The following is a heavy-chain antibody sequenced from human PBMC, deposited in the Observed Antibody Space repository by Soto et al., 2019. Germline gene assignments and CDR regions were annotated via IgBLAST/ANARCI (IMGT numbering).Heavy chain of an antibody. CDR3: AKDVVVGATTGLGDYYYYYGMDV. CDR1: GFTFSSYG. J-gene: IGHJ6*02. V-gene: IGHV3-30*18. D-gene: IGHD1-26*01. Sequence: GGSLRLSCAASGFTFSSYGMHWVRQAPGKGLESVSVISYDGSNKYYADSVKGRFTISRATSKNPLYLQMNSLRAEDTAGYYCAKDVVVGATTGLGDYYYYYGMDVWGQGTTVTVSS. CDR2: ISYDGSNK.